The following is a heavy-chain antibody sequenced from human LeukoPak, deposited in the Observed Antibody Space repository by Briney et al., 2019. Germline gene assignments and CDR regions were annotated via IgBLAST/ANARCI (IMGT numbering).Heavy chain of an antibody. Sequence: ASVKVSCKASGYTFTGYYMHWVRQAPGQGLEWMGWINPNSGGTNYAQKFQGRVTMTRDTSISTAYMELSRLRSDDTAVYYCALLWPLEWLGGYFGYWGQGTLVTVSS. J-gene: IGHJ4*02. V-gene: IGHV1-2*02. CDR3: ALLWPLEWLGGYFGY. D-gene: IGHD3-3*01. CDR1: GYTFTGYY. CDR2: INPNSGGT.